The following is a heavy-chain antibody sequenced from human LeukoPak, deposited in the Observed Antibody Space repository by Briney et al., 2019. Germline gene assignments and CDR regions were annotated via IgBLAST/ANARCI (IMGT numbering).Heavy chain of an antibody. V-gene: IGHV3-23*01. J-gene: IGHJ4*02. Sequence: GGSLRLSCLTSGFTLSTNAMCWVRQAPGKGLEWISGISGGGASTYYADSVKGRFTISRDYSRNTLYLQMNSLGGDDTAVYYCAKDVGKWESLHFFDYWGQGTLVTVSS. D-gene: IGHD1-26*01. CDR2: ISGGGAST. CDR3: AKDVGKWESLHFFDY. CDR1: GFTLSTNA.